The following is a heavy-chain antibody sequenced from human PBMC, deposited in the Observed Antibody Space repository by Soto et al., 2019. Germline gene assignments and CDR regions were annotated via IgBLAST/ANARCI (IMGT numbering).Heavy chain of an antibody. CDR2: IWYDGNNK. Sequence: QEQLVESGGGAVQPGRSLRLSCAASGCTFRNYGMHWVRQAPGKGLEWVAVIWYDGNNKYYADSVKGRFTISRDNSKNTLYLEMNSLRAEDTAVYYCARDVYDFWSGAGLDCWGQGTLVTVSS. D-gene: IGHD3-3*01. J-gene: IGHJ4*02. V-gene: IGHV3-33*01. CDR3: ARDVYDFWSGAGLDC. CDR1: GCTFRNYG.